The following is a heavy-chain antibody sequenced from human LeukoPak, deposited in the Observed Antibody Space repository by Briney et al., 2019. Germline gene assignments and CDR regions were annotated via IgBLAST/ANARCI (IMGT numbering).Heavy chain of an antibody. Sequence: PGRSLRLSCAASGFTVSSNYMNWVRQAPGKGLEWVSAIYSGGSTYYAESVKGRFTISRDNSKNTLYLQMNSLRAEDTAVYYCTRGDPDKWGQGTLVIVSS. J-gene: IGHJ4*02. CDR3: TRGDPDK. V-gene: IGHV3-53*01. D-gene: IGHD2-21*02. CDR1: GFTVSSNY. CDR2: IYSGGST.